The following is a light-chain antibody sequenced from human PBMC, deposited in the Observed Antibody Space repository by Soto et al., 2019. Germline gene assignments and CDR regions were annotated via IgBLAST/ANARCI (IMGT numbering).Light chain of an antibody. Sequence: QSVLTQSPSASASLGASVKLTCILSSGHRSYAIAWHQQQPEKGPRFLMKLNSDGSHTRGGGIPDRFSGSTSGAERYLTIASLQSEDEADYYCQTWGTGIRVFGGGTKLTVL. J-gene: IGLJ2*01. CDR2: LNSDGSH. CDR3: QTWGTGIRV. CDR1: SGHRSYA. V-gene: IGLV4-69*01.